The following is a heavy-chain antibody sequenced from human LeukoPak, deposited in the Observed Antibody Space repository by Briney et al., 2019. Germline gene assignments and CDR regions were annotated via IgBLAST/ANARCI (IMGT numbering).Heavy chain of an antibody. J-gene: IGHJ6*03. CDR1: GGSFSGYY. Sequence: PSETLSLTCAVYGGSFSGYYWSWIRPPPGQGLEWIGEINHSGSTNSNTPPKSRVTISVDTSKNQFSLKLSSVTAADTAVYYCARCVMPMQYQLLRLGYYYYYMDVWGKGTTVTVSS. CDR2: INHSGST. D-gene: IGHD2-2*01. V-gene: IGHV4-34*01. CDR3: ARCVMPMQYQLLRLGYYYYYMDV.